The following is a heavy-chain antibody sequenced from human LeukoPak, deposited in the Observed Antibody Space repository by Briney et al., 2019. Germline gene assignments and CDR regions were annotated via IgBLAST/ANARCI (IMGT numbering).Heavy chain of an antibody. CDR3: AKSYYYDSSGYPD. J-gene: IGHJ4*02. Sequence: PSETLSRTGDGYSLSFSGYCWSWIRQPPGKGLEWIGEINHSGSTNYNPSLKSRVTISVDTSKNQFSLKLNSVTAADTAVYYCAKSYYYDSSGYPDWGQGTLVTVSS. CDR2: INHSGST. D-gene: IGHD3-22*01. V-gene: IGHV4-34*01. CDR1: SLSFSGYC.